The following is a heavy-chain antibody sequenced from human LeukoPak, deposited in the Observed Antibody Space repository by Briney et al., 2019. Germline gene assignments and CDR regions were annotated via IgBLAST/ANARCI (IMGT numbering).Heavy chain of an antibody. CDR3: AAGRPYSLLDY. Sequence: ASVKVSCTVSGSSLSELSLYWVRQAPGKGLEWMGGFDVIDSETFYAQKFLGRVTMTEDSSRDTAYMELRSLTSDDTALYYCAAGRPYSLLDYWGQGTLVTVSS. D-gene: IGHD5-18*01. CDR1: GSSLSELS. V-gene: IGHV1-24*01. J-gene: IGHJ4*02. CDR2: FDVIDSET.